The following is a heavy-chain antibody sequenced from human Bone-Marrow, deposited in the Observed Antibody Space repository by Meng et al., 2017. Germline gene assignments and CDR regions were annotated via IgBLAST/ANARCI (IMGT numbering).Heavy chain of an antibody. CDR1: GFTFSSYA. D-gene: IGHD3-16*01. CDR3: ARGRVGAAGDFQY. CDR2: ISYDGSNK. Sequence: GESLKISCAASGFTFSSYAMHWVRQAPGKGLEWVAVISYDGSNKYYADSVKGRFTISRDNSKNTLYLQMNSLRAEDTALYFCARGRVGAAGDFQYWGQGTLVTVSS. V-gene: IGHV3-30*07. J-gene: IGHJ1*01.